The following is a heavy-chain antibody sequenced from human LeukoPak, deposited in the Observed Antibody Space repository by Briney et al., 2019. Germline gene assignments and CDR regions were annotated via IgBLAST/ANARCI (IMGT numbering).Heavy chain of an antibody. CDR1: GYTFTSYD. J-gene: IGHJ4*02. V-gene: IGHV1-8*01. CDR2: MNPNSGNT. Sequence: GASVKVSCKASGYTFTSYDINGVRQATGQGLEWMGWMNPNSGNTGYAQKFQDRVTMTRNTSISTAYMELSSLRSEDTAVYYCARGMIAAAGTGVDYWGQGTLVTVSS. CDR3: ARGMIAAAGTGVDY. D-gene: IGHD6-13*01.